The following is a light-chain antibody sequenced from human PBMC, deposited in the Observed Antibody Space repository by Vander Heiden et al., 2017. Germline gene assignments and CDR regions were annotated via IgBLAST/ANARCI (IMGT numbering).Light chain of an antibody. CDR2: AAS. CDR3: QKDNSAPIT. Sequence: DIQMTQSPSSLSASVGDRVTITCRASQGISNHLACYQQKPGKVPKLLIYAASTLQSGVPSRFSGSESGTHLTLTISSMQPEAVATYYCQKDNSAPITFGHGTKVDIK. V-gene: IGKV1-27*01. J-gene: IGKJ3*01. CDR1: QGISNH.